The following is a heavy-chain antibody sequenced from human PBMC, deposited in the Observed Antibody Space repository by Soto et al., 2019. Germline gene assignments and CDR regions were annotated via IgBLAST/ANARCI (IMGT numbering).Heavy chain of an antibody. V-gene: IGHV4-61*08. CDR2: IYNDGST. CDR1: GAAVSNGDYR. Sequence: SETLSLTCTVSGAAVSNGDYRWNWIRQPPGKGLEWIGDIYNDGSTIYSPSFKSRVTLSVDSSKSQVALRLTSVTAADTAVYFCARASGLSIYNWFDPWGQGILVTVSS. D-gene: IGHD3-10*01. CDR3: ARASGLSIYNWFDP. J-gene: IGHJ5*02.